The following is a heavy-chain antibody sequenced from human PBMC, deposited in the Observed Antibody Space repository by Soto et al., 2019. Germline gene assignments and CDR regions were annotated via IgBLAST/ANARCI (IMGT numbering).Heavy chain of an antibody. D-gene: IGHD2-21*02. CDR1: GYTFATNW. CDR3: AGQTPLVTVFDY. Sequence: RGESLKISCKGSGYTFATNWIVWVRQTPGKGLEWMGIIYPGDSDTRYSPSFQGHVTISADKSISTAYLQWTSLKATATPMYYCAGQTPLVTVFDYWGQGTPVTVSS. J-gene: IGHJ4*02. V-gene: IGHV5-51*01. CDR2: IYPGDSDT.